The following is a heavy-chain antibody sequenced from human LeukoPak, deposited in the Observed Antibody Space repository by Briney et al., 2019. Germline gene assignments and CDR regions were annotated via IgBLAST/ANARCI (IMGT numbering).Heavy chain of an antibody. J-gene: IGHJ4*02. CDR1: GYTFTSYD. D-gene: IGHD3-22*01. CDR2: MNPNSGNT. V-gene: IGHV1-8*03. CDR3: AREYYYDSSGHQYPQFDY. Sequence: GASVKVSCKASGYTFTSYDINWVRQATGQGLEWMGWMNPNSGNTGYAQKFQGRVTITRNTSISTAYMELSSLRSEDTAVYYCAREYYYDSSGHQYPQFDYWGQGTLVTVSS.